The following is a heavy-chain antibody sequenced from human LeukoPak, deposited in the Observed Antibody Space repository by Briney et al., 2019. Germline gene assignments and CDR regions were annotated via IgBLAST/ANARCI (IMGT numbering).Heavy chain of an antibody. Sequence: SVKVSCKASGGTFSSYAISWVRQAPGQGLEWMGGIIPIFGTANYAQKFQGRVTITADESTSTAYKELSSLRSEDTAVYYCARGGESPYYYYGMDVWGQGTTVTVSS. CDR3: ARGGESPYYYYGMDV. CDR1: GGTFSSYA. D-gene: IGHD3-3*01. CDR2: IIPIFGTA. V-gene: IGHV1-69*13. J-gene: IGHJ6*02.